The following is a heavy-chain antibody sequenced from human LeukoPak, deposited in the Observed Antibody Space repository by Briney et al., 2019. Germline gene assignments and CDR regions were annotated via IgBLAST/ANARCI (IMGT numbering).Heavy chain of an antibody. CDR3: ARDSPVVPAAMFDY. CDR1: GGSISSGSYY. Sequence: SETLSLTCTVSGGSISSGSYYWSWIRQPAGKGLEWIGRIYTSGSTNYNPSLKSRVTISVDTSKNQFSLKLSSVTAADTAVYYCARDSPVVPAAMFDYWGQGTLVTVSS. J-gene: IGHJ4*02. V-gene: IGHV4-61*02. D-gene: IGHD2-2*01. CDR2: IYTSGST.